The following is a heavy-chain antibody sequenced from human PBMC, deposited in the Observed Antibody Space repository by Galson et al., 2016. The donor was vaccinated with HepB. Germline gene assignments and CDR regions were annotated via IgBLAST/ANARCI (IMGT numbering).Heavy chain of an antibody. J-gene: IGHJ3*02. CDR2: IYYSGST. CDR1: GASISSGDHH. Sequence: TLSLTCTVSGASISSGDHHWSWIRQSPGKGLGWIGNIYYSGSTSYQSSLKSRVSISIDTSKNQFSMTLNSVTAADTAVYYCATSRFHRDYYDILTGSFRGAFDIWGQGTMVTVS. V-gene: IGHV4-31*03. D-gene: IGHD3-9*01. CDR3: ATSRFHRDYYDILTGSFRGAFDI.